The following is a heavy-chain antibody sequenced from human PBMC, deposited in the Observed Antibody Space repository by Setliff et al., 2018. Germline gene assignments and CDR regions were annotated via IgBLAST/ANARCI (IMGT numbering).Heavy chain of an antibody. CDR3: AREVNDNFWSGYLYYYGMDV. CDR1: GFTFSSYW. J-gene: IGHJ6*02. CDR2: INSDGSST. V-gene: IGHV3-74*01. D-gene: IGHD3-3*01. Sequence: PGGSLRLSCAASGFTFSSYWMHWVRQAPGKGLVWVSRINSDGSSTSYADSAKGRFTISRDNAKNTLYLQMNSLRAEDTAVYYCAREVNDNFWSGYLYYYGMDVWGQGTTVTVS.